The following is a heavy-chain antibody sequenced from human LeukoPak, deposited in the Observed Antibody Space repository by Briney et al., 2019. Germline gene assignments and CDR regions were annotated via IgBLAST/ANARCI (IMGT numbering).Heavy chain of an antibody. CDR1: KFTFRSYW. Sequence: GRSLRLSCAASKFTFRSYWMSWVRQAPGKGPEWVAYMNQLGNEKNYLDSVKGRFTISRDNAKNSLYLQMTSLRAEDTAVYYCARGTYYYEFWGQGTLVTVSS. CDR2: MNQLGNEK. V-gene: IGHV3-7*04. D-gene: IGHD3-16*01. CDR3: ARGTYYYEF. J-gene: IGHJ4*02.